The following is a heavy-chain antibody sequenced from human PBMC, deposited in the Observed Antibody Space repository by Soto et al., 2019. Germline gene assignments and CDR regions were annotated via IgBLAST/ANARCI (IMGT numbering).Heavy chain of an antibody. CDR2: ISVSGCST. V-gene: IGHV3-23*01. CDR1: GFTFSSYA. D-gene: IGHD3-16*01. J-gene: IGHJ4*02. CDR3: TSITRYDPPDY. Sequence: EVQLLESGGGLVQPGGSLRLSCAASGFTFSSYAMSWVRQAPGKGLAWVSGISVSGCSTYYADSVKGRFTISRDNSKNTLYLQMNSLRAEDTAVYYCTSITRYDPPDYWGQVTLVTVSS.